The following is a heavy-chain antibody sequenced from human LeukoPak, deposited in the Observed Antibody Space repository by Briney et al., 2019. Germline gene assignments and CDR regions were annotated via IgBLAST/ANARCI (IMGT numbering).Heavy chain of an antibody. Sequence: ASVKVSCKASGYTFTSYDINWVRQATGQGLEWMGWMNPNSGNTGYAQKFQGRVTITRNTSISTAYMELSSLRSEDTAVYYCAGGRKLVVVPAAPRKEYYYYMDVWGKGTTVTVSS. CDR2: MNPNSGNT. V-gene: IGHV1-8*03. D-gene: IGHD2-2*01. J-gene: IGHJ6*03. CDR3: AGGRKLVVVPAAPRKEYYYYMDV. CDR1: GYTFTSYD.